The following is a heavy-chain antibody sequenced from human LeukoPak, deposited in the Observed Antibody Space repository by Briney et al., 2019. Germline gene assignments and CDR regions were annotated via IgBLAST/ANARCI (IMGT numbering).Heavy chain of an antibody. V-gene: IGHV3-48*03. CDR3: AREIRGFFDY. CDR2: ISSSGSTI. CDR1: GFTFSSYE. J-gene: IGHJ4*02. D-gene: IGHD3-10*01. Sequence: GGSLRLSCAASGFTFSSYEMNWVRQAPGKGLEWVSCISSSGSTIYYADSVKGRFTISRDNAKNSLYLQMNSLRAEDTAVYYCAREIRGFFDYWGQGTLVTVSS.